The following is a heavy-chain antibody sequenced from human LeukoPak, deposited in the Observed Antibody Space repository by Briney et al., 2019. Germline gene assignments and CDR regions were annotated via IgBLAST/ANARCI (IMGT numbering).Heavy chain of an antibody. D-gene: IGHD3-22*01. CDR1: GDSFSRSSYY. CDR3: ARYYDSTGSFDY. V-gene: IGHV4-61*01. J-gene: IGHJ4*01. CDR2: IYYVGST. Sequence: AETLTLTCTVSGDSFSRSSYYWTWIRQPPGKGLEWIGYIYYVGSTNYNPSLRSRLTMSVYTSKNQFSLRLSSVIAADTAVYYCARYYDSTGSFDYWGPGSLPSVPS.